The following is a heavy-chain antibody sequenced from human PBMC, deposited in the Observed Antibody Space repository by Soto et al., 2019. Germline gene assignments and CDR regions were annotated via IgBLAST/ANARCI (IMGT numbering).Heavy chain of an antibody. Sequence: SETLSLTCTVSGGSISSYYWSWIRQPPGKGLEWIGYIYYSGSTNYNPSLKSRVTISVDTSKNQFSLKLSSVTAADTAVYYCARRLCVGCSFDYWGQGTLVTVSS. CDR2: IYYSGST. V-gene: IGHV4-59*08. CDR3: ARRLCVGCSFDY. J-gene: IGHJ4*02. D-gene: IGHD2-15*01. CDR1: GGSISSYY.